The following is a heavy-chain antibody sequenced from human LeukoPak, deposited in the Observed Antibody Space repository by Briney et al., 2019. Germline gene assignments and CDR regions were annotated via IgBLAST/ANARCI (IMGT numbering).Heavy chain of an antibody. J-gene: IGHJ5*02. CDR3: ARAHTQNYCSSTSCLTFDP. D-gene: IGHD2-2*01. V-gene: IGHV4-4*09. Sequence: SETLSLTCTVSGGSISSYYRSWMRQPPGKGLEWIGYIYTSGSTNYNPSLKSRVTISVDTSKNQFSLKLRSVTAADTAVYYCARAHTQNYCSSTSCLTFDPWGQGTLVTVSS. CDR1: GGSISSYY. CDR2: IYTSGST.